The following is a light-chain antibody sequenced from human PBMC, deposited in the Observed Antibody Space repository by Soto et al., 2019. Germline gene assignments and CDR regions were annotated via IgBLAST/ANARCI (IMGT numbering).Light chain of an antibody. CDR2: GAS. CDR1: HTISSSY. J-gene: IGKJ4*01. Sequence: EIVLTQSPGTLSLSPGERATLSCRASHTISSSYLAWYQQKPGQAPRLLMYGASSRATGIPDRFSGSGSGTDFTLTISRLEPEDFAVYYCQQRSKWPLTFGGGTKVDIK. V-gene: IGKV3D-20*02. CDR3: QQRSKWPLT.